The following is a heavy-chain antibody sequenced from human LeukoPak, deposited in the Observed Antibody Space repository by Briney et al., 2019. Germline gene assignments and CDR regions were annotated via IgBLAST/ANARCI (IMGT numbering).Heavy chain of an antibody. J-gene: IGHJ4*02. D-gene: IGHD3-9*01. V-gene: IGHV4-39*01. CDR3: ARLGSQLRYFDWY. Sequence: PSETLSLTCTVSGGSISSSSYYWGWIRQPPGKGLEWFGSIYYSGSTYYNPSLKSRVTISVDTSKNQFSLMLSSVTAADTAVYYCARLGSQLRYFDWYWGQGTLVTVSS. CDR2: IYYSGST. CDR1: GGSISSSSYY.